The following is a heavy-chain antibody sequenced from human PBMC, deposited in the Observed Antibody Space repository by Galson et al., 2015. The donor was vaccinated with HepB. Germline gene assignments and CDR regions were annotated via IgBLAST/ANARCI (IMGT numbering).Heavy chain of an antibody. V-gene: IGHV3-21*01. D-gene: IGHD6-13*01. Sequence: SLRLSCAASGFTFSNYSMNWVRQAPGKGLEWVSSISSSSSYIYYADSVKGRFTISRDNAKNSLYLQMNSLRAEDTAVYYCARDGVAAAADYWGQGTLVTVSS. CDR1: GFTFSNYS. J-gene: IGHJ4*02. CDR3: ARDGVAAAADY. CDR2: ISSSSSYI.